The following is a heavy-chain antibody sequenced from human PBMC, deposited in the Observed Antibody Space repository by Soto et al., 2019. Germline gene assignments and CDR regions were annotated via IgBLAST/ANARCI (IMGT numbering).Heavy chain of an antibody. J-gene: IGHJ4*02. D-gene: IGHD1-26*01. CDR3: PRAGGSHSGGIDY. CDR1: GGTFSSYS. CDR2: LIPFFGTA. Sequence: QVQLVQSGAEVKKPGSSVKVSCKASGGTFSSYSINWVRQAPGQGLEWMGALIPFFGTANYAQKFQGRVKITGDESTSTADMVRSSLRSEDTAVYYCPRAGGSHSGGIDYWGQGTLVTVSS. V-gene: IGHV1-69*01.